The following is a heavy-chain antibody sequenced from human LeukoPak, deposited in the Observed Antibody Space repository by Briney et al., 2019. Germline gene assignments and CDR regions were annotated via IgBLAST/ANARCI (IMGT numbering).Heavy chain of an antibody. V-gene: IGHV3-30*04. CDR2: MSYDGNFT. CDR1: GFTFKRYA. D-gene: IGHD3-10*01. J-gene: IGHJ4*02. Sequence: PGRSLRLSCAASGFTFKRYAMHWVRQAPGKGLEWVTIMSYDGNFTYYSDSVKGRFTISRDNSNDTLYLQMNSLRADDTAIYYCARGRPVYGSGSYSDYWGQGTLVTVSS. CDR3: ARGRPVYGSGSYSDY.